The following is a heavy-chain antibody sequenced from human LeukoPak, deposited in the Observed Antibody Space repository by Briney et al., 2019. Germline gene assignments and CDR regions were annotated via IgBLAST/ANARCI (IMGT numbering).Heavy chain of an antibody. CDR1: GGTFSSYA. CDR2: IIPIFGTA. D-gene: IGHD4-17*01. CDR3: ARDSRLRPDSFDY. V-gene: IGHV1-69*06. J-gene: IGHJ4*02. Sequence: GASVKVSCKASGGTFSSYAISWVRQAPGQGLEWMGGIIPIFGTANYAQKFQGRVTITADKSTSTAYMELSSLRSEDTAVYYCARDSRLRPDSFDYWGQGTLSPSPQ.